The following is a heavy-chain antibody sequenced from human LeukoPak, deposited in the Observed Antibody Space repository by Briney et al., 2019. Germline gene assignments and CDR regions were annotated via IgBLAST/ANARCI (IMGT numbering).Heavy chain of an antibody. CDR2: IYYSGST. CDR1: GGSISSYY. D-gene: IGHD5-24*01. CDR3: ARLRGMADFDY. Sequence: SETLSLTCTVSGGSISSYYWSWIRQPPGKGLEWIGYIYYSGSTNYNPSLKSRVTISVDTSKNQFSLKLSSVTAADTAVYYCARLRGMADFDYWGQGTLVTVSS. J-gene: IGHJ4*02. V-gene: IGHV4-59*01.